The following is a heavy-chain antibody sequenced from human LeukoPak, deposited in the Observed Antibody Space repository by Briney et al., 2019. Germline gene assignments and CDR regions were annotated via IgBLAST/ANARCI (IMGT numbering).Heavy chain of an antibody. CDR2: IYYSGST. D-gene: IGHD5-18*01. CDR1: GGSISSSNYY. CDR3: ARAGGYSYGDFDY. J-gene: IGHJ4*02. Sequence: SETLSLTCTVSGGSISSSNYYWGWIRQPPGKGLEWIGSIYYSGSTYYNPSLKSRVTISVDTSKNQFYLKLSSVTAADTAVYYCARAGGYSYGDFDYWGQGTLVTVSS. V-gene: IGHV4-39*07.